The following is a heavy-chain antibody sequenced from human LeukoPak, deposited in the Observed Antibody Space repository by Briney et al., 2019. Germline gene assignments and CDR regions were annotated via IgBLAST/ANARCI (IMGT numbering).Heavy chain of an antibody. CDR1: GYTFTSYG. Sequence: ALVKVSCKASGYTFTSYGISWVRQAPGQGLEWMGWIRAYNGNTNYAQKLQGRVTMTTDTSTNTVYMDLRSLRSDDTAVYYCARDLEHCRNIICSNSAYWGQGTLVTVSS. J-gene: IGHJ4*02. CDR3: ARDLEHCRNIICSNSAY. CDR2: IRAYNGNT. D-gene: IGHD2-2*01. V-gene: IGHV1-18*01.